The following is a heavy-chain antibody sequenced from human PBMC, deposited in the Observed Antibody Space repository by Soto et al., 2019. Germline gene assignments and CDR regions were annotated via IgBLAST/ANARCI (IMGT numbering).Heavy chain of an antibody. J-gene: IGHJ4*02. CDR3: ARYSSSWYGYFDY. CDR2: ISSSSSTI. D-gene: IGHD6-13*01. CDR1: GFTFSSYS. V-gene: IGHV3-48*02. Sequence: EVQLVESGGGLVQPGGSLRLSCAASGFTFSSYSMNWVRQAPGKGLEWVSYISSSSSTIYYADSVKGRFTISRDNAKNSLYLQMNSLRDGHTAVYYCARYSSSWYGYFDYWGQGTLVTVSS.